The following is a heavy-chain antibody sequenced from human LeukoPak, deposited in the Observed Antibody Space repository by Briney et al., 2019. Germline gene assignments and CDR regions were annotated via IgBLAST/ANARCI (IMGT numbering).Heavy chain of an antibody. CDR2: ISSSSSYI. CDR1: GFTFGSYS. D-gene: IGHD3-9*01. CDR3: ARVPYISPYYFDY. J-gene: IGHJ4*02. Sequence: GGSLRLSCAASGFTFGSYSMNWVRQAPGKGLEWVSSISSSSSYIYYADSVKGRFTISRDNAKNSLYLQMNSLRAEGTAVYYCARVPYISPYYFDYWGQGTLVTVSS. V-gene: IGHV3-21*01.